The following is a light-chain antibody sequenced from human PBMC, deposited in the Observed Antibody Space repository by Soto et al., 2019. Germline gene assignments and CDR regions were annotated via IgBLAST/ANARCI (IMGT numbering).Light chain of an antibody. CDR2: DAS. CDR3: HQRSNWPPYT. Sequence: EIVLTQSPATLSLSPGERATLSCRASQSVSSYLAWYQQKPGQAPRLLIYDASNRATGIPARFSGSGSGTDFTLTIISLEPEDFAVYYCHQRSNWPPYTFAQGTKLEIK. V-gene: IGKV3-11*01. CDR1: QSVSSY. J-gene: IGKJ2*01.